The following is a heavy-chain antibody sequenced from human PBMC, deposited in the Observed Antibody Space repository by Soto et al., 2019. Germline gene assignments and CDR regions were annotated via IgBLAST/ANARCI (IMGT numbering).Heavy chain of an antibody. V-gene: IGHV4-59*01. CDR2: MSYSGST. D-gene: IGHD3-10*01. J-gene: IGHJ4*02. CDR1: GDSISSYY. Sequence: AETLSLTCTVSGDSISSYYWSWIRQPPGKGLEWIGYMSYSGSTNYNPSLKSRVTISLDTSKNQFSLKLSSVTAADTAVYYCARRVKSGSGRRPAYYFDYWGQGSLVTVSS. CDR3: ARRVKSGSGRRPAYYFDY.